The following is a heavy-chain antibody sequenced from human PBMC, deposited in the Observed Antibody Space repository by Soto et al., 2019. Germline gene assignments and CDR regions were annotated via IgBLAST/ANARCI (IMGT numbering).Heavy chain of an antibody. D-gene: IGHD3-3*01. J-gene: IGHJ6*02. V-gene: IGHV3-30-3*01. CDR3: ARDHLYYLWSGSYYYYGMDV. CDR2: ISYDGSNK. Sequence: PGGSLRLSCAASGFTFSSYAMHWFRQAPGKGLEWVAVISYDGSNKYYADSVKGRFTISRDNSKNTLYLQMNSLRAEDTAVYYCARDHLYYLWSGSYYYYGMDVWGQGTTVTVTS. CDR1: GFTFSSYA.